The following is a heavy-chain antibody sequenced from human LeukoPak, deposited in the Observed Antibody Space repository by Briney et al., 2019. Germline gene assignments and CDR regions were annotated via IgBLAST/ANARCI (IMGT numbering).Heavy chain of an antibody. D-gene: IGHD2-8*01. CDR1: GFTFSDHY. CDR2: ISSSSSTI. Sequence: PGGSLRLSCAASGFTFSDHYMDWVRQAPGKGLEWVSYISSSSSTIYYADSVKGRFTISRDNAKNSLYLQMNSLRAEDTAVYYCARAQNLSEVYYFDYWGQGTLVTVSS. V-gene: IGHV3-48*01. CDR3: ARAQNLSEVYYFDY. J-gene: IGHJ4*02.